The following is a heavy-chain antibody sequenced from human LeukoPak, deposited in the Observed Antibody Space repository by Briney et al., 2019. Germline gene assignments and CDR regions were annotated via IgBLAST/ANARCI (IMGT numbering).Heavy chain of an antibody. CDR1: GFIFKSYA. V-gene: IGHV3-23*01. Sequence: GGSLRLSCAASGFIFKSYAMPWVRQTPAKGLEWVAAIGGSALDTYYPDSVKGRFIISRDNTRNTLYLQMSSLRAEDTAVYFCVKEGLILGPSQFDYWGQGTLVTVSS. D-gene: IGHD1-26*01. CDR3: VKEGLILGPSQFDY. CDR2: IGGSALDT. J-gene: IGHJ4*02.